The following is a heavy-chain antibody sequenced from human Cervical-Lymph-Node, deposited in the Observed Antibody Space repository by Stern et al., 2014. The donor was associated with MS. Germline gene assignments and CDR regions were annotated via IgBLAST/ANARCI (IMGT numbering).Heavy chain of an antibody. CDR3: AKGGSGSYLD. D-gene: IGHD1-26*01. CDR2: VSFDGRDK. CDR1: GFIFRNYA. V-gene: IGHV3-30*18. J-gene: IGHJ4*02. Sequence: VQLEESWGGVVQPGRSLRLSCVASGFIFRNYAAHWVRQPPGKGLEWVALVSFDGRDKFYTDSVKGRFTVSRDNSKNTLYLEMNSLRLEDTAVYYCAKGGSGSYLDWGQGSLVTVSS.